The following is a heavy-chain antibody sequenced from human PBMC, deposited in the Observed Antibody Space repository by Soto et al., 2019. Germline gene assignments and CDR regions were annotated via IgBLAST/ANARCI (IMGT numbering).Heavy chain of an antibody. Sequence: ASVKVSCKASGYTFTSYGISWVQQAPGQGLEWMGWISAYNGNTNYAQKLQGRVTMTRNTSISTAYMELSSLRSEDTAVYYCARDSSSWPHYYYYGMDVWGQGTTVTV. CDR2: ISAYNGNT. CDR3: ARDSSSWPHYYYYGMDV. D-gene: IGHD6-13*01. J-gene: IGHJ6*02. CDR1: GYTFTSYG. V-gene: IGHV1-18*01.